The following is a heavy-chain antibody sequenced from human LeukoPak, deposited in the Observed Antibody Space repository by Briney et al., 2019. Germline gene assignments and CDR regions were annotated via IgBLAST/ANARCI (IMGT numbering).Heavy chain of an antibody. J-gene: IGHJ4*02. V-gene: IGHV3-30*18. D-gene: IGHD1/OR15-1a*01. CDR2: ISYDGSNK. CDR1: GFTFSSYG. CDR3: AKDTDESGWTNPSY. Sequence: PGRSLRLSCAASGFTFSSYGMHWVRQAPGKGLEWVAVISYDGSNKYYADSVKGRFTISRDNSKNTLYLQMNSLRAEDTAVYYCAKDTDESGWTNPSYWGQGTLVTVSS.